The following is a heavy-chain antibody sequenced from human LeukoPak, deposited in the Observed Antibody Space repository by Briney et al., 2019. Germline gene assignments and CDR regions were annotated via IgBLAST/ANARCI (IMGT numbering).Heavy chain of an antibody. J-gene: IGHJ4*02. V-gene: IGHV3-23*01. CDR3: TRGSGDGYNYRPFDY. CDR2: ISGSGGST. D-gene: IGHD5-24*01. Sequence: GGSLRLSCAASGFTFSSYAMSWVRQAPGKGLEWVSAISGSGGSTYYADSVKGRFTISRDNSKNTLYLQMNSLKTEDTAVYYCTRGSGDGYNYRPFDYWGQGTLVTVSS. CDR1: GFTFSSYA.